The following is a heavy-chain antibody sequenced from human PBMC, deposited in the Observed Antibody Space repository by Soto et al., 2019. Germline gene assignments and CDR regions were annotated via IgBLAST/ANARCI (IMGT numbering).Heavy chain of an antibody. J-gene: IGHJ6*02. CDR2: INPDKGNT. CDR1: GYTFTAYG. Sequence: HFLQSGAEVKKPGASVNVSCKASGYTFTAYGLHWVRQAPGQKFEWVRWINPDKGNTKYSQRLRGRVTISADTSARTVYLDLGSLTSEDTAVYYCARDSGIVALYAMDVWGQGTTVTVSS. CDR3: ARDSGIVALYAMDV. V-gene: IGHV1-3*01. D-gene: IGHD3-10*01.